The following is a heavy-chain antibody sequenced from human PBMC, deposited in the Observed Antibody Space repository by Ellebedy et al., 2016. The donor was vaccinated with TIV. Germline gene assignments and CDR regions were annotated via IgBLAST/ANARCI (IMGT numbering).Heavy chain of an antibody. D-gene: IGHD3-10*01. V-gene: IGHV5-51*01. CDR3: ESRGRHPLAPYDAFDI. J-gene: IGHJ3*02. CDR2: IYPGDSHT. CDR1: GYSSTSYW. Sequence: GESLKISCQGSGYSSTSYWIAWVRQMPGNGLEWMGIIYPGDSHTTYSPSFEGQVTFSADKSISTAYRQWSSLKASDTALCYCESRGRHPLAPYDAFDIWGQGTMVTVSS.